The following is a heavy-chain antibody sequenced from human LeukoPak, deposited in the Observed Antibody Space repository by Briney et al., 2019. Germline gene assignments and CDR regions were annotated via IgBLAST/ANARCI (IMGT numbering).Heavy chain of an antibody. Sequence: GPEWGPNVNREGSETYYLDSVKGRFTISKDNAKNSLYLQMNSLRAEDTALYHCARNNGMDVWGQGTTVIVSS. CDR2: VNREGSET. J-gene: IGHJ6*02. CDR3: ARNNGMDV. V-gene: IGHV3-7*03.